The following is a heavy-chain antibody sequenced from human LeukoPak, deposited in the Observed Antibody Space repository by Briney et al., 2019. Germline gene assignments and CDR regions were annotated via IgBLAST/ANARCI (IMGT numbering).Heavy chain of an antibody. J-gene: IGHJ6*02. D-gene: IGHD5-18*01. CDR3: ARDRVETAMGPQFRTYYYYGMDV. V-gene: IGHV3-66*01. CDR1: GFTLSSNY. Sequence: GRSLRLSCAASGFTLSSNYMTWVRQAPGKGLEWVSVIYGGGTTYYADSVKGKFTISRDNSKNTLYLQMNSLRVEDTAVYYCARDRVETAMGPQFRTYYYYGMDVWGQGTTVTVSS. CDR2: IYGGGTT.